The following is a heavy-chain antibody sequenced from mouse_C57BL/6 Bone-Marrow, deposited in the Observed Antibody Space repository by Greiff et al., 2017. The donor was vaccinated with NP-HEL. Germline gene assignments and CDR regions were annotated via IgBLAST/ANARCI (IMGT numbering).Heavy chain of an antibody. J-gene: IGHJ2*01. V-gene: IGHV5-16*01. CDR1: GFTFSDYY. CDR3: ASVLNGAYYFDD. Sequence: EVKLMESEGGLVQPGSSMKLSCTASGFTFSDYYMAWVRQVPEKGLEWVANINYDGSSTYYLDSLKSRFIISRDNAKNSLYLQMSSLKSEDTATYYCASVLNGAYYFDDWGQGTTLTVSS. CDR2: INYDGSST.